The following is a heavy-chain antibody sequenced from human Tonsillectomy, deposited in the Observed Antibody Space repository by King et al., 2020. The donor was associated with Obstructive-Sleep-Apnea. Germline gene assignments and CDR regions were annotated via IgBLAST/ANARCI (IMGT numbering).Heavy chain of an antibody. Sequence: LQLQESGPGLVKPSETLSLTCTVSGGSISSRRYYWGWMRQPPGKGLEGIGSIYYRGSTLYNPSLKSRVTISVDTSKNHFSLKLCSVTAADTAVYYCASLEASYDYWGQGTLVTVSS. CDR2: IYYRGST. CDR3: ASLEASYDY. V-gene: IGHV4-39*07. CDR1: GGSISSRRYY. D-gene: IGHD6-6*01. J-gene: IGHJ4*02.